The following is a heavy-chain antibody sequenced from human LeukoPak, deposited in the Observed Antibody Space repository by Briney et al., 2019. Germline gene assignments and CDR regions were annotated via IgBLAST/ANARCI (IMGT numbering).Heavy chain of an antibody. J-gene: IGHJ5*02. CDR1: GGSISSGDYY. CDR3: ARLVSKYCSSTSCYSSWFDP. V-gene: IGHV4-30-4*02. CDR2: IYYSGST. Sequence: ASETLSLTCTVSGGSISSGDYYWSWIRQPPGKGLEWIGYIYYSGSTYYNPSLKSRVTISVDTSKNQFSLKLSSVTAADTAVYYCARLVSKYCSSTSCYSSWFDPWGQGTLVTVSS. D-gene: IGHD2-2*02.